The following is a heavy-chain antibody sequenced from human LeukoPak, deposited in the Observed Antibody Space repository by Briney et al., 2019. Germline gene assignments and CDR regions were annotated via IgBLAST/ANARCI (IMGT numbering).Heavy chain of an antibody. V-gene: IGHV5-51*01. Sequence: GESLKISCKGSGYSFTSYWIGWVRQMPGKGLEWMGIIYPGDSDTRYSPSFQGQVTISADKSISTAYLQWSSLKASDTAMYYCARGASSGTYYPFGQYFDYWGQGALVTVSS. CDR2: IYPGDSDT. CDR3: ARGASSGTYYPFGQYFDY. D-gene: IGHD1-26*01. CDR1: GYSFTSYW. J-gene: IGHJ4*02.